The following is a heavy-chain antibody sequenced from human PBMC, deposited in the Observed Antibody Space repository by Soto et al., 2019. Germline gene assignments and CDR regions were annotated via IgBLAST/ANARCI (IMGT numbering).Heavy chain of an antibody. D-gene: IGHD3-22*01. CDR3: AKDIIGGYYYASSGYSGFDY. CDR2: ISWNSGSI. V-gene: IGHV3-9*01. J-gene: IGHJ4*02. Sequence: EVQLVESGGGLVQPGRSLRLSCAASGFTFDDYAMHWVRQAPGKGLEWVSGISWNSGSIGYADSVKGRFTISRDNAKNSLYLQMNSLRAEDTALYYCAKDIIGGYYYASSGYSGFDYWGQGTLVTVSS. CDR1: GFTFDDYA.